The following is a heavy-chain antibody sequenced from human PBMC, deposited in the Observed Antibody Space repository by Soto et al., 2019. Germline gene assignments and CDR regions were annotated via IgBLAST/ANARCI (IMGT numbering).Heavy chain of an antibody. V-gene: IGHV4-59*01. J-gene: IGHJ6*02. CDR1: GGSINSYY. Sequence: ASETLSLTCTVSGGSINSYYWSWIRQPPGEGLEWIGYIYYSGSTNYNPSLKSRVTMSVDTSKNQFSLKLSSVTAADTAVYYCARGQGHYQGMDVWGQGTTVTAP. CDR3: ARGQGHYQGMDV. CDR2: IYYSGST.